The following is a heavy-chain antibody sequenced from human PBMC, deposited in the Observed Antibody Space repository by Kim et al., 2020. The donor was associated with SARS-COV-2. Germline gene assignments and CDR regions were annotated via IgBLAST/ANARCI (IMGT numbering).Heavy chain of an antibody. J-gene: IGHJ4*02. D-gene: IGHD3-10*01. CDR3: AKASTYYGSGTYYFDY. Sequence: SVKGRFTISRDNSKNTLYLQMNSLRAEDTAVYYCAKASTYYGSGTYYFDYWGQGTRVTVSS. V-gene: IGHV3-23*01.